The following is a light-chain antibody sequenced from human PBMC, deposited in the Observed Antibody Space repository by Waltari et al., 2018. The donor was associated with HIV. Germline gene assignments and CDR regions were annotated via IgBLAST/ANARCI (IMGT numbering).Light chain of an antibody. CDR1: ALQKQY. Sequence: SDELTQPPSVSVSPGQTATITCSRDALQKQYTHWYRQKSGQPPVWLIHKDTEGPSGIPERFSGSSSGTMVTLTISGVQAEDEADYYCQSADATGSSVLFGGGTKLTVL. V-gene: IGLV3-25*03. J-gene: IGLJ2*01. CDR3: QSADATGSSVL. CDR2: KDT.